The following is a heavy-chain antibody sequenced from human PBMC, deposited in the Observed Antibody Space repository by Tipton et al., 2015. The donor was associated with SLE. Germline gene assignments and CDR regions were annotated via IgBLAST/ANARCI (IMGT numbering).Heavy chain of an antibody. D-gene: IGHD6-13*01. V-gene: IGHV4-4*02. Sequence: TLSLTCAVSGGSIISSNWWSWVRQPPGKGLEWIGEINHSGSTNYNPSLKSRVTISVDTSKNQFSLKLSSVTAADTAVYYCARSLLAAAGPWDYWGQGTLVTVSS. CDR3: ARSLLAAAGPWDY. J-gene: IGHJ4*02. CDR2: INHSGST. CDR1: GGSIISSNW.